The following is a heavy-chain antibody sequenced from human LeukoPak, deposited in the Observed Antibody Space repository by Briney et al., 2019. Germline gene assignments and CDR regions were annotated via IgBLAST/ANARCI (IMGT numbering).Heavy chain of an antibody. CDR3: ARDLWRIDC. Sequence: PGGSLRLSCAASGFIFSSYSMNWVRQAPGKGLEWVSSISSSVNNIYYADSVKGRFTISRDNAKNSLYLQMNSLRAEDTAVYYCARDLWRIDCWGQGTLVTVSS. CDR1: GFIFSSYS. V-gene: IGHV3-21*01. J-gene: IGHJ4*02. CDR2: ISSSVNNI. D-gene: IGHD2-21*01.